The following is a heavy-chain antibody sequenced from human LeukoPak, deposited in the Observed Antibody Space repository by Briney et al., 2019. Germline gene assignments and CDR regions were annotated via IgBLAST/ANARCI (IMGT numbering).Heavy chain of an antibody. D-gene: IGHD6-13*01. V-gene: IGHV4-4*07. J-gene: IGHJ2*01. CDR2: IDTSGNT. Sequence: SETLSLTCSVSGGSISSYYWSWIRQPPGKGLEWIGRIDTSGNTNYKPSLKSRVTMSVDTSKKQFSLKLSSVTAADTAVYYCARVSSSWYQDWYFDLWGRGTLVTVSS. CDR1: GGSISSYY. CDR3: ARVSSSWYQDWYFDL.